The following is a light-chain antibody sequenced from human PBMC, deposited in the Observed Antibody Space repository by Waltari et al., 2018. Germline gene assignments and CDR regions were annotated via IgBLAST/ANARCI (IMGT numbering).Light chain of an antibody. CDR3: APWDDSLNDRV. Sequence: QSVLTQSPSASGTPGQRVTISCSGSSSNIGSHTVNWYLQLPGTAPKLLIYSNNQPPSVVPDRFSGSKSGTSASLAIRGLQSEDEANYYCAPWDDSLNDRVIGGGTKPTVL. CDR2: SNN. CDR1: SSNIGSHT. V-gene: IGLV1-44*01. J-gene: IGLJ2*01.